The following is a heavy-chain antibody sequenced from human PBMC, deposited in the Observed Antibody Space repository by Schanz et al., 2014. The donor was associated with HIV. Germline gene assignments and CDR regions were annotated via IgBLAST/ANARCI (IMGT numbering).Heavy chain of an antibody. V-gene: IGHV3-30*18. CDR3: AKIISGSPYYYYGLDV. D-gene: IGHD1-26*01. CDR1: GFIFRNFW. Sequence: VRLVESGGGLVQPGGSLRLSCAASGFIFRNFWMTWVRQVPGKGLEWVAAISKDGSAKYYTDSVKGRFTISRENSNNTLYLQMTSLRAEDTAGYYCAKIISGSPYYYYGLDVWGLGTTVTVSS. CDR2: ISKDGSAK. J-gene: IGHJ6*02.